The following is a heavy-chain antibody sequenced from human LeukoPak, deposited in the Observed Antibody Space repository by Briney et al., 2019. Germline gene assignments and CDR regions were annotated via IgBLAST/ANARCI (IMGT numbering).Heavy chain of an antibody. D-gene: IGHD3-22*01. CDR2: IKQDGSEK. Sequence: GGSLRLSCAASGFTFSSYWMSWVRQAPGKGLEWEANIKQDGSEKYYVDSVKGRFTISRDNAKNSLYLQMNSLRAEDTAVYYCAREYCDRCGGEFADYWGQGTLVTVSS. CDR1: GFTFSSYW. V-gene: IGHV3-7*01. J-gene: IGHJ4*02. CDR3: AREYCDRCGGEFADY.